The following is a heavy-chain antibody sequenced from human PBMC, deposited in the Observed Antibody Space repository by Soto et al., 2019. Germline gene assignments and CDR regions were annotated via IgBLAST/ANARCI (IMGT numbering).Heavy chain of an antibody. D-gene: IGHD4-17*01. J-gene: IGHJ6*02. V-gene: IGHV1-2*02. Sequence: QVPLVQSGAEVKKPGASVKVSYVASEYTFTDHYIHWVRQAPGQGLEWMGWINPHSGDTIYAQKFQGRVTLTRDTSISTAYMELSRLRSDDTAVYYCARGRTVNFYGMDVWGQGTTVTVSS. CDR2: INPHSGDT. CDR1: EYTFTDHY. CDR3: ARGRTVNFYGMDV.